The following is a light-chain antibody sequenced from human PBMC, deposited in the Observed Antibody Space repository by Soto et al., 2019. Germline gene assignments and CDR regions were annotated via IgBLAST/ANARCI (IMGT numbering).Light chain of an antibody. Sequence: EVVLTQSPVTLSLSPGERATLSCRASQSFRGLLAWYQQKPGQAPRLLIYDAYNRATGIPPRFSGSGSGTDFTLTISSLEPEDSAVYYCQQRHRWPITFGQGTRVEIK. CDR3: QQRHRWPIT. V-gene: IGKV3-11*01. CDR1: QSFRGL. J-gene: IGKJ5*01. CDR2: DAY.